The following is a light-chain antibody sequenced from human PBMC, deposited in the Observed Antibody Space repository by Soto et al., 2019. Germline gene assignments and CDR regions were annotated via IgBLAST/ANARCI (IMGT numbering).Light chain of an antibody. CDR1: QSVNSY. Sequence: EIVLTQSPATLSLSPGERATLSCRASQSVNSYLAWYQQKPGQAPRLLIYDASNRATGVPSRFSGSASGTDFTLTISSLEPEDVAVYYCQQRGSWPLTFGGGTKVEIK. CDR3: QQRGSWPLT. J-gene: IGKJ4*01. V-gene: IGKV3-11*01. CDR2: DAS.